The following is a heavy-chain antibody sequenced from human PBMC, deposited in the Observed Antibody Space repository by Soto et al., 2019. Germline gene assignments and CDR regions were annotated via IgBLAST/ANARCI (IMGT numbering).Heavy chain of an antibody. CDR3: AKAVTTPGWFDP. Sequence: LRLSCAASGFTFSSYGMHWVRQAPGKGLEWVAVISYDGSNKYYADSVKGRFTISRDNSKNTLYLQMNSLRAEDTAVYYCAKAVTTPGWFDPWGQGTLVTVSS. J-gene: IGHJ5*02. D-gene: IGHD4-17*01. CDR1: GFTFSSYG. CDR2: ISYDGSNK. V-gene: IGHV3-30*18.